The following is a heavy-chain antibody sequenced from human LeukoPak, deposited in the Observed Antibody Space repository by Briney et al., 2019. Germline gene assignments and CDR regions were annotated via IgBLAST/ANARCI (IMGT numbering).Heavy chain of an antibody. J-gene: IGHJ4*02. CDR3: ARSSIIAAAGPYYFDY. V-gene: IGHV1-69*06. CDR1: GGTFSSYA. CDR2: IIPIFGTV. D-gene: IGHD6-13*01. Sequence: SVKVSCKASGGTFSSYAISWVRQAPGQGLEWMGGIIPIFGTVNYAQKFQGRVTITADKSTSTAYMELSSLRSEDTAVYYCARSSIIAAAGPYYFDYWGQGTLVTVSS.